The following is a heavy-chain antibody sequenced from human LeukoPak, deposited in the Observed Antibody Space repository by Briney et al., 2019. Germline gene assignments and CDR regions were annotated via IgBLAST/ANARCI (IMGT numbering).Heavy chain of an antibody. V-gene: IGHV4-4*07. CDR2: IYTSGST. D-gene: IGHD3-16*02. J-gene: IGHJ4*02. CDR3: ARTYYDYVWGSYRFDY. Sequence: SETLSLTCTVSGGSISSYYWSWIRQPAGKGLEWIGRIYTSGSTNYNPSLKSRVAVSVDTSKNQFSLKLSSVTAADTAVYYCARTYYDYVWGSYRFDYWGQGTLVTVSS. CDR1: GGSISSYY.